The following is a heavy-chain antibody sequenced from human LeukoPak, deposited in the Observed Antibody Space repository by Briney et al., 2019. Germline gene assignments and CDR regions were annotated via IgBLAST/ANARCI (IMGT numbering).Heavy chain of an antibody. J-gene: IGHJ4*02. Sequence: GGSLRLSCVASGFTFSDYYMSWIRQAPGKGLEWVSYISSSGSSIYYADSVRGRLTISRDNTKNSLFLQMNSLRAGDTAVYYCARDYYDSSGFDYWGQGTLVTVSS. CDR3: ARDYYDSSGFDY. CDR2: ISSSGSSI. CDR1: GFTFSDYY. D-gene: IGHD3-22*01. V-gene: IGHV3-11*01.